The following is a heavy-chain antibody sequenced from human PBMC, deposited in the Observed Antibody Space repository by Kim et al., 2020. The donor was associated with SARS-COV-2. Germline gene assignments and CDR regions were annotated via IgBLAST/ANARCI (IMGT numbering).Heavy chain of an antibody. CDR2: ISHSGNT. J-gene: IGHJ4*02. V-gene: IGHV4-4*02. Sequence: NLSLTCAVSGGSVSSANWWTWVRQSPKKGLEWIGEISHSGNTNYNPSLKSRVTISIDKSKNQFSLKVSSVTAADTAVYYCARDWGMVQGVLEYWGQGT. CDR3: ARDWGMVQGVLEY. D-gene: IGHD3-10*01. CDR1: GGSVSSANW.